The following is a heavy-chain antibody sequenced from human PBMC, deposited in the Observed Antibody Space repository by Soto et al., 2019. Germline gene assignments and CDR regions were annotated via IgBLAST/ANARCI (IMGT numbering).Heavy chain of an antibody. CDR2: IYYSGST. CDR3: ARGLPFRNYYYYGMDV. CDR1: GGSISSGDYY. J-gene: IGHJ6*02. V-gene: IGHV4-30-4*01. Sequence: SETLSLTCTVSGGSISSGDYYWSWIRQPPGKGLEWIGYIYYSGSTYHNPSLKSRVTISVDTSKNQFSLKLSSVTAADTAVYYCARGLPFRNYYYYGMDVWGQGTTVTVSS.